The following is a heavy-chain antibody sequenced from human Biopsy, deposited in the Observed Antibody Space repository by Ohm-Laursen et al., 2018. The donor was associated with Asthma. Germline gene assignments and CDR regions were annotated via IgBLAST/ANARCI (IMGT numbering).Heavy chain of an antibody. Sequence: SDTLSLTCIVSGDAMSTSGSYWGWIRQSPGKGLEWIGSIYYSGKMYYNPSLKSRVTISADTSKNHFSLKVTSVTAADTAVYYCARAVSGSSYWYFDLWGRGDLVTVSS. J-gene: IGHJ2*01. D-gene: IGHD6-6*01. V-gene: IGHV4-39*02. CDR3: ARAVSGSSYWYFDL. CDR2: IYYSGKM. CDR1: GDAMSTSGSY.